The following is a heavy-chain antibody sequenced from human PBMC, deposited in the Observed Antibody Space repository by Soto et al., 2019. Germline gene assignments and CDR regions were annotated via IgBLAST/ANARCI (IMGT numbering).Heavy chain of an antibody. J-gene: IGHJ4*02. Sequence: QVQLQESGPGLMQPSQTLSLTCTVSGGSIGSGGYWWSWIRQHPGRGLEWIGFVSYTGNTQYNPSLKSRVNISVDTSTKQFSLKLSSVTAADTAVYCGARGTLVWGQGTLVTVSS. CDR3: ARGTLV. V-gene: IGHV4-31*03. CDR2: VSYTGNT. CDR1: GGSIGSGGYW. D-gene: IGHD2-2*01.